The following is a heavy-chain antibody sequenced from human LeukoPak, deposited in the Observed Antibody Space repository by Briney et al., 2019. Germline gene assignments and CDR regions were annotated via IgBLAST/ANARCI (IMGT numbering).Heavy chain of an antibody. CDR1: GITLSNYG. CDR3: ARPHFESSGEVDY. Sequence: GGSLRLSCAVSGITLSNYGMSWVRQAPGKGLEWVAGISDSGGSTNYADSVKGRFTISRDNAKNSLYLQMNSLRAEDTAVYYCARPHFESSGEVDYWGQGTLVTVSS. V-gene: IGHV3-23*01. D-gene: IGHD3-22*01. J-gene: IGHJ4*02. CDR2: ISDSGGST.